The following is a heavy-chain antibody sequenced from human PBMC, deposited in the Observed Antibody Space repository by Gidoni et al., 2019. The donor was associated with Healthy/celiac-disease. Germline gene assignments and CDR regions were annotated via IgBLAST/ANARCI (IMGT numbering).Heavy chain of an antibody. D-gene: IGHD6-19*01. Sequence: EVQLLESGGGLVQPGGSMRISCAASGFTVSSYALSWVRQAPGKGLEWFSAISGSGGSTSYADSVKGRFTISRDNSKNPLYLQMNSLRAEDTAVYYCAKDLIAVAGKGEIDYWGQGTLVTVSS. CDR3: AKDLIAVAGKGEIDY. CDR2: ISGSGGST. CDR1: GFTVSSYA. J-gene: IGHJ4*02. V-gene: IGHV3-23*01.